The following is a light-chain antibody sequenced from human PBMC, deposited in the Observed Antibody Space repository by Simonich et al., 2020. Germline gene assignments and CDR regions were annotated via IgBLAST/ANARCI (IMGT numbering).Light chain of an antibody. Sequence: QTVVTQEPSFSVSPGGPVTLTCGLSSSSVSTSYYPSGYQQTPGQAPRTLIYSTTHRSSGVPDRFSGSILGNKAALTITGAQADDESDYYCVLYMGSGIWVFGGGTKLTVL. CDR2: STT. J-gene: IGLJ3*02. V-gene: IGLV8-61*01. CDR1: SSSVSTSYY. CDR3: VLYMGSGIWV.